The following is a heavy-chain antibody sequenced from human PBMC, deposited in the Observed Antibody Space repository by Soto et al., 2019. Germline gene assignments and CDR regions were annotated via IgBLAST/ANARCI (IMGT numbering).Heavy chain of an antibody. CDR1: GFTFSSYA. Sequence: LRLSCAASGFTFSSYAMSWVRQAPGKGLEWVSAISGSGGSTYYADSVKGRFTISRDNSKNTLYLQMNSLRAEDTAVYYCAKATYYDFWSGYPAYYGMDVWGQGTTVTVSS. CDR3: AKATYYDFWSGYPAYYGMDV. D-gene: IGHD3-3*01. J-gene: IGHJ6*02. V-gene: IGHV3-23*01. CDR2: ISGSGGST.